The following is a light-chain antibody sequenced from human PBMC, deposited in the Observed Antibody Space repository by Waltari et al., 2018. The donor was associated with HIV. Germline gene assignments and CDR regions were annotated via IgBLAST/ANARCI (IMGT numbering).Light chain of an antibody. CDR3: MIWYGNIWV. CDR2: YKSESDK. CDR1: SGVNVQNSR. V-gene: IGLV5-45*03. J-gene: IGLJ3*02. Sequence: QAVLTQPFSLSASPGASASLSCTLRSGVNVQNSRLYWYQQRPGSPPRYLLRYKSESDKELGSGIPSRFSGSTDVPANAGNLVISGLQSEDEADYYCMIWYGNIWVFGGGTKLTV.